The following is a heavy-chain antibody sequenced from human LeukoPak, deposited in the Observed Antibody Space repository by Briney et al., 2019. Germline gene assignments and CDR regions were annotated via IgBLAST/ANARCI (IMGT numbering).Heavy chain of an antibody. CDR1: GYTFTSYD. V-gene: IGHV1-8*01. J-gene: IGHJ6*02. CDR3: AREPRGYYGMDV. CDR2: MNPNSGNT. D-gene: IGHD1-14*01. Sequence: ASVKVSCKASGYTFTSYDINWVRQATGRGLEWMGWMNPNSGNTGYAQKFQGRVTMTRNTSISTAYMELSSLRSEDTAVYYCAREPRGYYGMDVWGQGTTVTVSS.